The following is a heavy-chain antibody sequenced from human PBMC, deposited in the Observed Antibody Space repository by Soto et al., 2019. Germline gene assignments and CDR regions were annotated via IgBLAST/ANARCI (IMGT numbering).Heavy chain of an antibody. Sequence: QITLKESGPTLVKPTQTLTLTCTFSGFSLRTSGVGVGWIRQPPGTALEWLALIYWDDGKRYSPSLKSRLTTTKETSKNQAGLTMTNMDPVDTATYYCAHLSTGGFYFDYWGQGTLVTVSS. V-gene: IGHV2-5*02. J-gene: IGHJ4*02. CDR3: AHLSTGGFYFDY. CDR1: GFSLRTSGVG. CDR2: IYWDDGK. D-gene: IGHD1-26*01.